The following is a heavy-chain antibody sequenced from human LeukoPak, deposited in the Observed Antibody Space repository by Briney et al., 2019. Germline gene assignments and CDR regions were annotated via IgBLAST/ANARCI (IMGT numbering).Heavy chain of an antibody. Sequence: SVKVSCKASGGTFSSYAISWVRQAPGQGLEWMGGIIPIFGTANYAQKFQGRVTITADESTSTAYMELSSLRSEDTAVYYCARGKGGSGTRSADWFDPWGQGTLVTVSS. J-gene: IGHJ5*02. D-gene: IGHD3-10*01. V-gene: IGHV1-69*13. CDR3: ARGKGGSGTRSADWFDP. CDR1: GGTFSSYA. CDR2: IIPIFGTA.